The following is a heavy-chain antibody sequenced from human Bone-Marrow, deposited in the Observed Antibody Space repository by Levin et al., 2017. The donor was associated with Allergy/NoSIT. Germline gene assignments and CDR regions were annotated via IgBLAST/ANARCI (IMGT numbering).Heavy chain of an antibody. Sequence: GGSLRLSCAASGFTFSSYGMHWVRQAPGKGLEWVAVIWYDGSNKYYADSVKGRFTISRDNSKNTLYLQMNSLRAEDTAVYYCARDPRTGTTAKYYFDYWGQGTLVTVSS. V-gene: IGHV3-33*01. CDR2: IWYDGSNK. D-gene: IGHD1-7*01. CDR3: ARDPRTGTTAKYYFDY. J-gene: IGHJ4*02. CDR1: GFTFSSYG.